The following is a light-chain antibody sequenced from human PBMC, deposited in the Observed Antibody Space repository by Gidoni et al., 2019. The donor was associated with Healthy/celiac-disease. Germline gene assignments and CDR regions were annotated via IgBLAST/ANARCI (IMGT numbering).Light chain of an antibody. CDR1: SLRSYY. V-gene: IGLV3-19*01. J-gene: IGLJ3*02. CDR2: GKN. CDR3: NSRDSSGNHLV. Sequence: SSELTQDPAVSVALGQTVRITCKGDSLRSYYASWYQQKTGQAPVLVIYGKNNRPSGIPDRFSGSSSGNTASLTITGGQAEDEADYYCNSRDSSGNHLVFGGGTKLTVL.